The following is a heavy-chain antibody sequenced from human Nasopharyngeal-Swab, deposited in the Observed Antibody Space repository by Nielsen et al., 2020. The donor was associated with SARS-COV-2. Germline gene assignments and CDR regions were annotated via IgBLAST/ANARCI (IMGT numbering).Heavy chain of an antibody. D-gene: IGHD3-10*01. CDR2: INHSGGT. J-gene: IGHJ6*02. CDR1: GGSFSGYY. V-gene: IGHV4-34*01. CDR3: ARGRGHYYYGMDV. Sequence: SETLSLTCAVYGGSFSGYYWSWIRQPPGKGLEWIGEINHSGGTNYNPSLKGRVTISVDTSKNQFSLKLSSVTAADTAVYYCARGRGHYYYGMDVWGQGTTVTVSS.